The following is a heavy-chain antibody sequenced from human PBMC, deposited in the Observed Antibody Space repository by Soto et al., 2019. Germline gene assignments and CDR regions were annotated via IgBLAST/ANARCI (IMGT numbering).Heavy chain of an antibody. J-gene: IGHJ4*02. CDR1: GYSISSGYY. CDR2: IHHSGST. CDR3: ARGGSYFDY. V-gene: IGHV4-38-2*01. Sequence: SETLSLTCVVSGYSISSGYYWGWIRQPPGKGVEWIGSIHHSGSTYSNASLKSRVTISVDTSKNQFSLKVSSVTAADTAVYYCARGGSYFDYWGQGTLVTVSS.